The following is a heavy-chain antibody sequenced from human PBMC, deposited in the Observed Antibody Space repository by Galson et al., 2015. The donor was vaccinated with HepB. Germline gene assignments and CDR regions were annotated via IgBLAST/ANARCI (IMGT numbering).Heavy chain of an antibody. CDR3: ARDTGGNLDYYYYYGMDV. J-gene: IGHJ6*02. Sequence: SVKVSCKASGYTFTSYAMNWVRQAPGQGLEWMGWINTNTGNPTYAQGFTGRFVFSLDTSVSTAYLQISSLKAEDTAVYYCARDTGGNLDYYYYYGMDVWGQGTTVTVSS. D-gene: IGHD4-23*01. CDR1: GYTFTSYA. CDR2: INTNTGNP. V-gene: IGHV7-4-1*02.